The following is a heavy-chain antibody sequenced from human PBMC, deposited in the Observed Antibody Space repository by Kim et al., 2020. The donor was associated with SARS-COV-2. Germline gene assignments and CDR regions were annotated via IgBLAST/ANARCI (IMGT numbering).Heavy chain of an antibody. D-gene: IGHD4-17*01. J-gene: IGHJ4*02. V-gene: IGHV3-33*01. CDR2: IWYDGSNK. CDR3: ATGATVTTAFGY. Sequence: GGSLRLSCAASGFTFSSYAMHWVRQAPGKGLEWVAVIWYDGSNKYYADSVKGRFTISRDNSKNTLYLQMNSLRAEDTAVYYCATGATVTTAFGYWGQGTLVTVSS. CDR1: GFTFSSYA.